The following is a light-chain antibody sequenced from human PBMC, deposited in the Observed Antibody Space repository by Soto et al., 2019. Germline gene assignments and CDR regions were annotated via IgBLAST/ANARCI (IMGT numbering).Light chain of an antibody. J-gene: IGKJ3*01. CDR1: QWSGDT. CDR3: QAATNRHSSS. Sequence: TLSVSPAGGSTLATRVSQWSGDTLAWYQHNPGQTPRLLIYGASTRATGVPARFSGRGSGTEFTLTISRFQFEDLAVYYCQAATNRHSSSFAHGT. CDR2: GAS. V-gene: IGKV3-15*01.